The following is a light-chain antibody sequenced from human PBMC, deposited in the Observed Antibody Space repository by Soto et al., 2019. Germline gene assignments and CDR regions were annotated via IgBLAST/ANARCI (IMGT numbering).Light chain of an antibody. J-gene: IGKJ1*01. CDR1: QSISNH. Sequence: DIQMTQSPSSLSASVEDRVIITCRASQSISNHLNWYQQKPGKAPKLLIFAASSLQSGVPSRFSGSRSGPDFTLTIRNLQPGDFATYFCIQHYSYPRTVGQGTKVDI. CDR2: AAS. CDR3: IQHYSYPRT. V-gene: IGKV1-17*02.